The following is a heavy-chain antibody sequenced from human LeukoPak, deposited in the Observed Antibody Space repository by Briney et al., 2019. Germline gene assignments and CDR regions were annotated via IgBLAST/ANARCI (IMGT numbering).Heavy chain of an antibody. J-gene: IGHJ4*02. CDR1: GGTFSSYA. Sequence: GASVKVSCKASGGTFSSYAISWVRQAPGQGLEWMGGIIPIFGTANYAQKFQGRVTIATDESTSTAYMELSSLRSEDTAVYYCASVTVGGEIHYWGQGTLVTVSS. CDR2: IIPIFGTA. CDR3: ASVTVGGEIHY. D-gene: IGHD1-26*01. V-gene: IGHV1-69*05.